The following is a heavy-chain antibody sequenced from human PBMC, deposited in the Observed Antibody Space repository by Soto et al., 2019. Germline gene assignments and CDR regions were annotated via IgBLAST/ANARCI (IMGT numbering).Heavy chain of an antibody. V-gene: IGHV1-46*01. Sequence: QVQLVQSGAEVKKPGASVKVSCKASGYTFTSYQIHWVRQVPGQGLEWMGIINPSGGSPRYAPKFXXRXTXXRDTSTSTVYMQLSSLRSEDTAVYYCARDGGLFDYWGQGTLVTVSS. J-gene: IGHJ4*02. D-gene: IGHD2-15*01. CDR1: GYTFTSYQ. CDR2: INPSGGSP. CDR3: ARDGGLFDY.